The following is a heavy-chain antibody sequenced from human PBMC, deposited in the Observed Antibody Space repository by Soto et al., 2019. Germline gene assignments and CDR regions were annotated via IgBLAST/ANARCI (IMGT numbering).Heavy chain of an antibody. J-gene: IGHJ3*02. CDR3: AREGMLTGDAFDI. D-gene: IGHD7-27*01. CDR1: GGSITSGDYY. V-gene: IGHV4-30-4*01. CDR2: IYYSGHT. Sequence: SETLSLTCTVSGGSITSGDYYWTWIRQPPGKGLEWIGYIYYSGHTYYNPSLKSPIAISLDTSKNQFSLKLTSVTAADTAVYYCAREGMLTGDAFDIWGQGTMVTV.